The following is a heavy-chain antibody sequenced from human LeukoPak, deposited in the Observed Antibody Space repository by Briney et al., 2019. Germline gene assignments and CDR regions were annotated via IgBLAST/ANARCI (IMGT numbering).Heavy chain of an antibody. CDR2: ISGSGDTT. CDR3: ARNQQLGGHSYYYYGMDV. CDR1: GFTFSAYA. J-gene: IGHJ6*02. Sequence: GGSLRLSCAASGFTFSAYAMSWVRQAPGKGLEWASAISGSGDTTNSADSVKGRFTISRDNSKNMLYLHMNSLRADDTAIYYCARNQQLGGHSYYYYGMDVWGQGTTVTVSS. D-gene: IGHD3-16*01. V-gene: IGHV3-23*01.